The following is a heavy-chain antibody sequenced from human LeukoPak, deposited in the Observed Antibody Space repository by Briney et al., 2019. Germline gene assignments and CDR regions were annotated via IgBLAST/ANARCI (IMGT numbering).Heavy chain of an antibody. CDR1: GGSISSYY. J-gene: IGHJ3*02. V-gene: IGHV4-59*01. Sequence: SETLSLTCTVSGGSISSYYWSWLRQPPGKGLEWIGYIYYSGSTNYNPSFKSRVTISLDTSKNLFSLKLSSVTAADTAVYYCARDTYMGDAAFDIWGQGTMVTVSS. CDR3: ARDTYMGDAAFDI. CDR2: IYYSGST. D-gene: IGHD4-11*01.